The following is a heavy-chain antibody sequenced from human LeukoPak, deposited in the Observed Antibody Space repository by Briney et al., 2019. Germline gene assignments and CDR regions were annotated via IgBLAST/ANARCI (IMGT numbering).Heavy chain of an antibody. V-gene: IGHV4-31*03. CDR3: STYNSDGYNFAFQH. CDR1: GGSLCSGGYY. D-gene: IGHD5-24*01. Sequence: PSQTLSLTCTVFGGSLCSGGYYSGWIRQHPGQGLEWIGYIYYSGSTSYNPSLKSRVTILLDTSKNQFSLKLSSVTTADTAVYYCSTYNSDGYNFAFQHWGQGTLVTVSS. J-gene: IGHJ1*01. CDR2: IYYSGST.